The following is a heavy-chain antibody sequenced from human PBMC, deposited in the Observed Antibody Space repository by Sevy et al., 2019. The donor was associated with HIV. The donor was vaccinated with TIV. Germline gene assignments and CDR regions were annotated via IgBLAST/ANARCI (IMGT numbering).Heavy chain of an antibody. J-gene: IGHJ6*02. V-gene: IGHV1-8*01. D-gene: IGHD3-3*01. Sequence: ASVKVSCKAAGYSFTNFDINWVRQATGQGLEWTGWMNPNNGNTHDAQKFQGRVTMTRSSSANTAYMELSSLTSEDTAIYYCARARLDYEFWSGSYFSRAPWGYKYYAMDVWGQGTTVTVSS. CDR1: GYSFTNFD. CDR3: ARARLDYEFWSGSYFSRAPWGYKYYAMDV. CDR2: MNPNNGNT.